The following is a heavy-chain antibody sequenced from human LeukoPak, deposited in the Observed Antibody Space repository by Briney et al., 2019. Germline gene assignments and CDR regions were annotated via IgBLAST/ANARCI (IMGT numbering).Heavy chain of an antibody. CDR2: IYYSGST. V-gene: IGHV4-59*01. D-gene: IGHD5-18*01. CDR3: ARDRGYSYAYYFDY. J-gene: IGHJ4*02. Sequence: SETLSLTCTVPGASISTYYWSWIRQPPGKGLEWIGYIYYSGSTNYNPSLKSRVTISVDTSKNQFSLSLSSVTAADTAVYYRARDRGYSYAYYFDYWGQGTLVTVSS. CDR1: GASISTYY.